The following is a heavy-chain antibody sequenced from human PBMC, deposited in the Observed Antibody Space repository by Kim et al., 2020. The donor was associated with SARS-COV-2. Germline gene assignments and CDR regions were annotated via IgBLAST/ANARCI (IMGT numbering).Heavy chain of an antibody. D-gene: IGHD2-2*01. CDR1: GYSFTSYW. V-gene: IGHV5-51*01. CDR2: IYPGDSDT. CDR3: ARLWGMGLRGIVPAASNWFDP. J-gene: IGHJ5*02. Sequence: GESLKISCKGSGYSFTSYWIGWVRQMPGKGLEWMGIIYPGDSDTRYSPSFQGQVTISADKSISTAYLQWSSLKASDTAMYYCARLWGMGLRGIVPAASNWFDPWGQGTLVTVSS.